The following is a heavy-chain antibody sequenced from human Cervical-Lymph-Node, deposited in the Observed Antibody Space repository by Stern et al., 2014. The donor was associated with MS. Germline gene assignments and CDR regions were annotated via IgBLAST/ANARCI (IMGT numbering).Heavy chain of an antibody. CDR1: GGSISYYY. CDR2: IYYSGST. J-gene: IGHJ4*02. V-gene: IGHV4-59*01. D-gene: IGHD6-6*01. Sequence: QVQLQESGPGLVKPSETLSLTCTVSGGSISYYYWSWIRQPPGKGLDWIGYIYYSGSTNYNPSLKSRVTISVDTSKNQFSLKLSSVTAADMAVYYCARGGSSSPPFDYWGQGTLVTVSS. CDR3: ARGGSSSPPFDY.